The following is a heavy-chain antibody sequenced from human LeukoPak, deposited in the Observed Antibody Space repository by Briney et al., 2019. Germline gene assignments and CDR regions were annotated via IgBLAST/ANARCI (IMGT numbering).Heavy chain of an antibody. V-gene: IGHV4-34*01. J-gene: IGHJ6*02. D-gene: IGHD4-23*01. CDR2: INHSGST. Sequence: KTSETLSLTCAVYGGSFSGYYWSWIRQPPGKGLEWIGEINHSGSTNYNPSLKSRVTISVDTSKNQFSLKLSSVTAADTAVYYCARGHYGGHVPAYYHLGKDVWGQGTTVTVSS. CDR3: ARGHYGGHVPAYYHLGKDV. CDR1: GGSFSGYY.